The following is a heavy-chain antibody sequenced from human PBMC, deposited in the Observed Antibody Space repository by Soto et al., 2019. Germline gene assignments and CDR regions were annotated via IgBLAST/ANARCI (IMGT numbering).Heavy chain of an antibody. J-gene: IGHJ5*02. V-gene: IGHV4-4*02. D-gene: IGHD3-3*01. CDR2: IYHSGRT. CDR1: GGSISSSNW. CDR3: ARDRRDYDFWSGYNNWCDP. Sequence: PSETMSLNCAVSGGSISSSNWWSWVRQPPGKGLEWIGEIYHSGRTNYKPSLKRRATISVDKSKNQFSLKLSSVTAADTAVYYCARDRRDYDFWSGYNNWCDPWGQGTLVT.